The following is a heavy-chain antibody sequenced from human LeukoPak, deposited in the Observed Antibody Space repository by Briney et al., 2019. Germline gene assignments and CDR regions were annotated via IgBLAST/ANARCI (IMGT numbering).Heavy chain of an antibody. V-gene: IGHV4-39*07. D-gene: IGHD6-19*01. CDR2: IYYSGST. CDR3: ARGYSSGWLPADY. CDR1: GGSISSSSYY. Sequence: SETLSLTCTVSGGSISSSSYYWGWIRQPPGTGLEWIGSIYYSGSTYYNPSLRSRVTISVDTSKNQFSLKLSSVTAADTAVYYCARGYSSGWLPADYWGQGTLVTVSS. J-gene: IGHJ4*02.